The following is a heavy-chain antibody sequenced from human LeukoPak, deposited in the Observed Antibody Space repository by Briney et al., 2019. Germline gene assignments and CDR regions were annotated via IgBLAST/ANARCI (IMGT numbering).Heavy chain of an antibody. J-gene: IGHJ3*02. CDR2: IYSDGRT. CDR3: ARDTRDVDWTLGAFDI. CDR1: GFTVSSNY. D-gene: IGHD3-9*01. Sequence: AGGSLRLSCAASGFTVSSNYMSWVRQAPGEGLEWVSVIYSDGRTYHTDSVKGRFTISRDNSKNTVYLQMNSLRAEDTAVYYCARDTRDVDWTLGAFDIWGQGTKVTVSS. V-gene: IGHV3-53*01.